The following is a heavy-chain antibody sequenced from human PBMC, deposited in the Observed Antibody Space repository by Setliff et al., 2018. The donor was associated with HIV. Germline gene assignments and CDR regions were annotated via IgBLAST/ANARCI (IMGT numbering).Heavy chain of an antibody. D-gene: IGHD3-10*01. CDR3: AKKTAAYTSGSWLHY. Sequence: GALRLSCAASGFTFSNYYMNWIRQAPGKGLEWISYISTGSDVTRYADSLKGRFTISRDNAKNSLYLQMKSLRAEDTAVYYRAKKTAAYTSGSWLHYWGQGTLVTVSS. V-gene: IGHV3-11*03. J-gene: IGHJ4*02. CDR2: ISTGSDVT. CDR1: GFTFSNYY.